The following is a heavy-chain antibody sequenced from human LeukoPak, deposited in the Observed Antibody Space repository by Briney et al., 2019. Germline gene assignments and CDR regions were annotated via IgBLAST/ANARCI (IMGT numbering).Heavy chain of an antibody. V-gene: IGHV3-53*01. CDR1: GFTVSSNY. J-gene: IGHJ4*02. CDR3: AGGPAWLLFHY. Sequence: GGSLRLSCAASGFTVSSNYMTWVRQAPGKGLEWVSVIYNGDITNYADSVKGRFTISRDNSKNTLYLQMNSLRVDDTAVYHCAGGPAWLLFHYWGQGTLVTVSS. CDR2: IYNGDIT. D-gene: IGHD5-12*01.